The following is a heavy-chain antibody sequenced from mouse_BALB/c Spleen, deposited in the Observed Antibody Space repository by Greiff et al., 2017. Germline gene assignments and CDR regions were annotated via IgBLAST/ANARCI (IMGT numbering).Heavy chain of an antibody. V-gene: IGHV1S56*01. CDR1: GYTFTSYD. Sequence: QVQLKQSGPELVKPGALVKISCKASGYTFTSYDINWVKQRPGQGLEWIGWIYPGDGSTKYNEKFKGKATLTADKSSSTAYMQLSSLTSENSAVYFCARSAFYGKGDWWYFDVWGAGTTVTVSS. CDR3: ARSAFYGKGDWWYFDV. J-gene: IGHJ1*01. D-gene: IGHD2-1*01. CDR2: IYPGDGST.